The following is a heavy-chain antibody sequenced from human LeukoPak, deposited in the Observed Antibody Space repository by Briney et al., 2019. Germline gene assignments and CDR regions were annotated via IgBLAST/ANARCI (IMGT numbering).Heavy chain of an antibody. CDR1: GYTFTSYD. D-gene: IGHD3-10*01. V-gene: IGHV1-18*01. Sequence: ASVKVSCKASGYTFTSYDISWVRQAPGQGLEWMGWISGYNGNTNYGQKFQGRVTVTTDKSTSAAYMELRSPRSDDTAVYYCARGGGSGSNGMDVWGQGTTVTVSS. CDR2: ISGYNGNT. J-gene: IGHJ6*02. CDR3: ARGGGSGSNGMDV.